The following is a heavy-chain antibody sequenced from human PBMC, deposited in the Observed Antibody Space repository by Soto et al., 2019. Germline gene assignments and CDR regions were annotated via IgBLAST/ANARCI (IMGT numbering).Heavy chain of an antibody. D-gene: IGHD2-15*01. CDR3: ARDKGRSPLDY. CDR2: ISSSSRTI. CDR1: GFTFSSYS. J-gene: IGHJ4*02. V-gene: IGHV3-48*01. Sequence: GGSLRLSCAASGFTFSSYSMNWARQAPGKGLEWISYISSSSRTIYYPDSVKGRFTISRDNAKNSLYLQMNSLRAEDTAVYYCARDKGRSPLDYWGQGTLVTVS.